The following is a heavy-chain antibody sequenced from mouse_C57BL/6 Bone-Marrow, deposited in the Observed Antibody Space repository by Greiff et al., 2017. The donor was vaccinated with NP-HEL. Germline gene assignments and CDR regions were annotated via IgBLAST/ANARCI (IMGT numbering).Heavy chain of an antibody. Sequence: VQLQQPGAELVKPGASVKLSCKASGYTFTSYWMQWVKQRPGQGLEWIGKIDPSDSYTNYNQKFKGKATLTVDTSSSTAYMQLSSLTSEDSAVYYCARWLLLFDYWGQGTTLTVSS. V-gene: IGHV1-50*01. J-gene: IGHJ2*01. CDR3: ARWLLLFDY. CDR1: GYTFTSYW. D-gene: IGHD2-3*01. CDR2: IDPSDSYT.